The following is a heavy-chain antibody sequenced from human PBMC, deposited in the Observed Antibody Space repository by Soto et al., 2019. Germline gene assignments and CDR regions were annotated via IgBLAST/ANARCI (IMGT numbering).Heavy chain of an antibody. J-gene: IGHJ4*02. V-gene: IGHV1-24*01. Sequence: ASVKVSCKVSGYTLTELSMHWVRQAPGKGLEWMGGFDPEDGETIYAQKFQGRVTMTEDTSTDTAYMELSSLRSEDTAVYYCATDQYDSSGYYWGYFDYWGQGTLVTVFS. CDR2: FDPEDGET. D-gene: IGHD3-22*01. CDR1: GYTLTELS. CDR3: ATDQYDSSGYYWGYFDY.